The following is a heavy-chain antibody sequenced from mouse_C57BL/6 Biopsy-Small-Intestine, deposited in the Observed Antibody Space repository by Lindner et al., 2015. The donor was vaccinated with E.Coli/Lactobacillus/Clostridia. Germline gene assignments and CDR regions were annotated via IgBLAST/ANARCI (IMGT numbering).Heavy chain of an antibody. D-gene: IGHD1-1*01. CDR3: TTGSSYSYYFDY. Sequence: VQLQESGAELVKPGASVRLSCTTSGFNIKDYFIHWVRQRAEQGLEWIGRIDPEDGETRDAPRFQGKATITADMSSNTAYVQLSSLTSEDTAVYYCTTGSSYSYYFDYWGQGTTLTVSS. V-gene: IGHV14-2*01. J-gene: IGHJ2*01. CDR1: GFNIKDYF. CDR2: IDPEDGET.